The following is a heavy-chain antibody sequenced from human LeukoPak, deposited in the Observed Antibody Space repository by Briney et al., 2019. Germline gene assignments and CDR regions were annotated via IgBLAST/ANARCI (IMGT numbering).Heavy chain of an antibody. J-gene: IGHJ4*02. Sequence: SETLSLTCTVSGGSISSYYWSWIRQPPGKGLECIGYIYYSGSTNYNPSLKSRVTISVATSKNQFSLKLSSVTAADTAVYYCARRTYFYDRSGYYFDYWGQGTLVTVSS. CDR2: IYYSGST. D-gene: IGHD3-22*01. CDR1: GGSISSYY. CDR3: ARRTYFYDRSGYYFDY. V-gene: IGHV4-59*01.